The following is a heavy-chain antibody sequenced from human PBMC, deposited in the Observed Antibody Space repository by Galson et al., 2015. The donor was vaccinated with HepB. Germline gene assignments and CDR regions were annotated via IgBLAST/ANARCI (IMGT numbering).Heavy chain of an antibody. CDR3: AGSGIIMFRGVASKPPDN. CDR2: INAGNGNT. J-gene: IGHJ4*02. D-gene: IGHD3-10*01. CDR1: GYTFISYA. Sequence: SVKVSCKASGYTFISYAMHWVRQAPGQRLEWMGWINAGNGNTKYSQKFQGRVTITRDTSASTAYMELSSLRSEDTAVYYCAGSGIIMFRGVASKPPDNWAQGTLVTVSS. V-gene: IGHV1-3*01.